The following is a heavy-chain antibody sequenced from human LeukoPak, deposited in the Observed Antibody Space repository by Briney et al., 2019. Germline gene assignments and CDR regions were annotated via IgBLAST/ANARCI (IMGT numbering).Heavy chain of an antibody. J-gene: IGHJ4*02. CDR2: ISSSGGPT. D-gene: IGHD2-2*01. Sequence: GGSLRLSCAASGFTFSTYAMNWVRQAPGKGLKWVSEISSSGGPTYYADSVKGRFTISRENSKNTVYLQMNSLRAEDTAVYYYAATCSSSSCYGSDYWGQGTLVTVSS. CDR3: AATCSSSSCYGSDY. V-gene: IGHV3-23*01. CDR1: GFTFSTYA.